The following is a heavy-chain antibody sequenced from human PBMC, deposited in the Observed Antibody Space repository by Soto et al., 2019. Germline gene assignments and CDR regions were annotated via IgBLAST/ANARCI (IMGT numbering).Heavy chain of an antibody. D-gene: IGHD2-2*01. J-gene: IGHJ6*02. Sequence: GESLKISCKGSGYSFTSYWIGWVRQMPGKGLEWMGIIYPGDSDTRYSPSFQGQVTISADKSISTAYLQWSSLKASDTAMYYCARHSPHLGGYCSSTIGLCGTDVRGQGTTVTVSS. V-gene: IGHV5-51*01. CDR3: ARHSPHLGGYCSSTIGLCGTDV. CDR2: IYPGDSDT. CDR1: GYSFTSYW.